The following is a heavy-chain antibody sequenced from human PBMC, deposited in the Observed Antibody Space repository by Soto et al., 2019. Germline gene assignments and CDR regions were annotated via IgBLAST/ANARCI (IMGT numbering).Heavy chain of an antibody. CDR3: ARDQGYCRGGSCYLGAFDI. Sequence: EVQLVESGGGLVQPGGSLRLSCAASGFTFSSYAMHWVRQAPGKGLEYVSAISSNGGSTYYANSVKGRFTISRDNSKNTLYLQMGSLRAEDMAVYYCARDQGYCRGGSCYLGAFDIWGQGTMVTVSS. D-gene: IGHD2-15*01. CDR2: ISSNGGST. J-gene: IGHJ3*02. CDR1: GFTFSSYA. V-gene: IGHV3-64*01.